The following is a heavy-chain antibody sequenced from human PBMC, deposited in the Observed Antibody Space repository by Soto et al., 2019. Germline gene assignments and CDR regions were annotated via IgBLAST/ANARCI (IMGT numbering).Heavy chain of an antibody. CDR2: IIPIFATA. CDR1: GAPFISCA. V-gene: IGHV1-69*13. J-gene: IGHJ4*02. D-gene: IGHD3-22*01. CDR3: ARMYYYDSSGYYYDY. Sequence: VRVWSTASGAPFISCAISWVRQATGQGLEWMGGIIPIFATANYAQKFQGRVTITADESTSTADMELSSLRSEDTAVYYCARMYYYDSSGYYYDYCGQGILVTVTS.